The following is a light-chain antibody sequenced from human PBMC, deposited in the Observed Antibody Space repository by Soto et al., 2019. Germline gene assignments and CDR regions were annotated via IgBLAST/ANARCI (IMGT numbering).Light chain of an antibody. CDR2: VAS. CDR3: QQYGSSPRT. Sequence: EIVLTQSPGTLSLSPGVRATLSCRASQSVSSSYLAWYQQKPGQAPRLLIYVASSRASGVPASFSGSGSGTDFTLTISRLEPEDFAMDFCQQYGSSPRTFGQGTKVEI. CDR1: QSVSSSY. J-gene: IGKJ1*01. V-gene: IGKV3-20*01.